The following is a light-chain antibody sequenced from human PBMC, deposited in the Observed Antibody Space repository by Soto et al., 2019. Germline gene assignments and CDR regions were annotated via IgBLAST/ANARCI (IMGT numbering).Light chain of an antibody. CDR1: QSISSY. J-gene: IGKJ1*01. CDR2: AAS. V-gene: IGKV1-39*01. CDR3: QQTDSFPRT. Sequence: DIQMTQSPSSLSASVGDRVTITCRASQSISSYLNWYQHKPGKAPKLLIYAASSLQTGVPSRFSGSRSGTDFALTISSPQRDDFATYYCQQTDSFPRTFGQGTKVDIK.